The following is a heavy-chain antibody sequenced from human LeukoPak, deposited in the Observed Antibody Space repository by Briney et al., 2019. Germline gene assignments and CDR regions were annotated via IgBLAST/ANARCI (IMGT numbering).Heavy chain of an antibody. Sequence: ASVKVSCKASGYTFTSYGISWVRQAPGQGLEWMGWISGNNGNTNYAEQFQGRVTMTTDTSTSTAYMEMRSLRSDDTAVYFWARETTLVKGIMTGIYYYHMDVWGKGTTVTVSS. V-gene: IGHV1-18*01. J-gene: IGHJ6*03. CDR3: ARETTLVKGIMTGIYYYHMDV. CDR2: ISGNNGNT. CDR1: GYTFTSYG. D-gene: IGHD3-10*01.